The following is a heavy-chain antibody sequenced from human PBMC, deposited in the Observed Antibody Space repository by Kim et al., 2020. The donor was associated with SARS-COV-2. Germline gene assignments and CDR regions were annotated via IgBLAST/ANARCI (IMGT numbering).Heavy chain of an antibody. Sequence: SETLSLTCTVSGGSISSYYWSWIRQPAGKGLEWIGRIYTSGSTNYNPSPKSRVTMSVDTSKNQFSLKLSSVTAADTAVYYCARAFSYYYDSSGYYYYYYGMDVWGQGTTVTVSS. V-gene: IGHV4-4*07. CDR3: ARAFSYYYDSSGYYYYYYGMDV. J-gene: IGHJ6*02. CDR2: IYTSGST. CDR1: GGSISSYY. D-gene: IGHD3-22*01.